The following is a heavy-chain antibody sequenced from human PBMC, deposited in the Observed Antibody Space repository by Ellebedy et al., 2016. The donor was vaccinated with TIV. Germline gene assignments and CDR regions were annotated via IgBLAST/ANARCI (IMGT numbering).Heavy chain of an antibody. Sequence: SETLSLTXTVSGVSISSYYWSWLRQPPGKGLEWIGYIHYSGSTNDDPSLKSRVALSVDTSKNQFSLKLTSVTAADTAVYYCAVHCSRTSCYGGYSDYWGQGALVTVSP. CDR2: IHYSGST. J-gene: IGHJ4*02. V-gene: IGHV4-59*01. CDR3: AVHCSRTSCYGGYSDY. CDR1: GVSISSYY. D-gene: IGHD2-2*01.